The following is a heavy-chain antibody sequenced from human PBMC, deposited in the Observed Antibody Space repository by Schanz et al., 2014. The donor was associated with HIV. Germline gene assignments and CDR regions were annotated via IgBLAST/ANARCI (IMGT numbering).Heavy chain of an antibody. CDR1: GYTFTNYG. J-gene: IGHJ4*02. D-gene: IGHD2-15*01. V-gene: IGHV1-18*01. CDR3: ARGSCSGGTCYSGDH. Sequence: QVRLVQSGAEVKKPGASVTVSCKASGYTFTNYGINWVRQAPGQGLEWMGWISGYIGNTNYAQNLQDRVTMTADTFTSTAYMELRSLRSDDTAVYYCARGSCSGGTCYSGDHWGQGTLVAVSA. CDR2: ISGYIGNT.